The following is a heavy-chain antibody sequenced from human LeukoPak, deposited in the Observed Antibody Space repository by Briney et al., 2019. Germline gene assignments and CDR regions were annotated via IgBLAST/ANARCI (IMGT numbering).Heavy chain of an antibody. D-gene: IGHD2-2*01. CDR3: AGKAAAYYFVY. V-gene: IGHV3-30*02. J-gene: IGHJ4*02. CDR2: MRYDGSEE. CDR1: GFSFSTYG. Sequence: GGSLRLSCAASGFSFSTYGMHWVRQAPGKGLEWVTFMRYDGSEEYYADSVKGRFTISRDNSKNTLYLQMDSLRGEDTAVYYCAGKAAAYYFVYWGQGTLVTVSS.